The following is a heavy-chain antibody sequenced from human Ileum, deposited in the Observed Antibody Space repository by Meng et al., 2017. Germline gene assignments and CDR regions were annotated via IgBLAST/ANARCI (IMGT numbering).Heavy chain of an antibody. J-gene: IGHJ4*02. V-gene: IGHV4-34*01. D-gene: IGHD3-16*01. CDR2: INHSGST. Sequence: VQLQQWGEGLLKPSETLSLTCAVYGGSFSGYYWSWIRQPPGKGLEWIGEINHSGSTNYNPSLKSRVTISVDTSKNQFSLKLSSVTAADTAVYYCARGGGRYGPDFDYWGQGTLVTVSS. CDR3: ARGGGRYGPDFDY. CDR1: GGSFSGYY.